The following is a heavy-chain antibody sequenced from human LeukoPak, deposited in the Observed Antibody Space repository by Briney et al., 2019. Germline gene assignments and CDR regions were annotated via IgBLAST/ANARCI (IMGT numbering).Heavy chain of an antibody. J-gene: IGHJ4*02. Sequence: SETLSLTCTVSGGSISSSSYYWGWIRQPPGKGLEWNGDIYYSGSTYNNPSLKSRVTISVDTSKNQFSLKLSSVTAADTAVYYCARRRTLYYYDSSGYYYDYWGQGTLVTVSS. CDR2: IYYSGST. CDR1: GGSISSSSYY. CDR3: ARRRTLYYYDSSGYYYDY. V-gene: IGHV4-39*01. D-gene: IGHD3-22*01.